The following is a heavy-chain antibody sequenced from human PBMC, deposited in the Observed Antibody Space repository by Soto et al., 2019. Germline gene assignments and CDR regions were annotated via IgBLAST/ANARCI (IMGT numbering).Heavy chain of an antibody. V-gene: IGHV1-18*01. Sequence: QVQLVQSGAEVKKPGASVKVFCKASGYTFTSHGISWVRQAPGQGLEWMGWISTNNGNTKYVEKFQGRVTMTTDTSTTTGYMELRCLRYDDTAIYYCARDQRGYDNYFDYWGQGTLVTVSS. CDR2: ISTNNGNT. CDR3: ARDQRGYDNYFDY. J-gene: IGHJ4*02. CDR1: GYTFTSHG. D-gene: IGHD5-12*01.